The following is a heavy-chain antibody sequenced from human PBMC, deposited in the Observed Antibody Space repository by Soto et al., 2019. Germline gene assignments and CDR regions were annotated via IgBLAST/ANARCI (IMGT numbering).Heavy chain of an antibody. CDR2: ISYDGSNK. J-gene: IGHJ6*02. D-gene: IGHD3-3*01. CDR1: GFTFSSYA. CDR3: ARDEIRFSWAYGMDV. V-gene: IGHV3-30-3*01. Sequence: QVQLVESGGGVVQPGRSLRLSCAASGFTFSSYAMHWVRQAPGKGLEWVAVISYDGSNKYYADSVKGRFTISRDNSKNTRYLQMNSLRADDTAVYYCARDEIRFSWAYGMDVWGQGTTVTVSS.